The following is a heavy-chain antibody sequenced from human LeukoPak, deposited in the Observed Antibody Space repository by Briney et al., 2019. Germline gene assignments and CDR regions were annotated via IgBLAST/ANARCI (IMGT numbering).Heavy chain of an antibody. CDR2: IIPILGIA. V-gene: IGHV1-69*02. J-gene: IGHJ5*02. CDR1: GGTFSSYT. D-gene: IGHD7-27*01. CDR3: ARANWGSENWFDP. Sequence: SVQVSCKASGGTFSSYTISWVRQAPGQGLEWMGRIIPILGIANYAQKFQGRVTITADKSTSTAYMELSSLRSEDTAVYYCARANWGSENWFDPWGQGTLVTVSS.